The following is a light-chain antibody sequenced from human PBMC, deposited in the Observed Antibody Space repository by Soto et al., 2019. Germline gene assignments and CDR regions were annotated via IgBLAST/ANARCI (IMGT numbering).Light chain of an antibody. CDR1: QSLRTS. CDR3: QQYNNWPQT. V-gene: IGKV3-15*01. J-gene: IGKJ1*01. CDR2: DAS. Sequence: ETMMTQSPDTLSVSLGEITTISCRASQSLRTSLAWYQQKPGQAPRLLIYDASTWATGIPARFSGSGSGTDFTLTISGLQSEDFAVYYCQQYNNWPQTFGQGTKVEIK.